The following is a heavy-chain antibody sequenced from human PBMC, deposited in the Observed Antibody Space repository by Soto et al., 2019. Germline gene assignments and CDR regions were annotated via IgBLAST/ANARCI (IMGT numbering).Heavy chain of an antibody. Sequence: SETLSLTCTVSGGSISSSSYYWGWIRQPPGKGLEWIGSIYYSGSTYYNPSLKSRVTISVDTSKNQFSLKLSSVTAADTAVYYCATNPNPSSYDSSTNWLDPSGQGTLVTVYS. J-gene: IGHJ5*02. CDR3: ATNPNPSSYDSSTNWLDP. D-gene: IGHD3-22*01. V-gene: IGHV4-39*01. CDR2: IYYSGST. CDR1: GGSISSSSYY.